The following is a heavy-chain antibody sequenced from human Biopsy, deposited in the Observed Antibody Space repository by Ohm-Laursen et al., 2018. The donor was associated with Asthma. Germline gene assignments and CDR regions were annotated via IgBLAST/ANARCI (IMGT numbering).Heavy chain of an antibody. J-gene: IGHJ6*02. Sequence: SVKVSCKTSGHTFNSAGITWVRQAPGQGLEWMGWIRVYNGNTKVAQKLQDRVTMITDTSTSTAYMELRSLRSDDTAVYFCARAVDYSHYYGIDVWGQGTTVTVS. D-gene: IGHD3-10*01. CDR2: IRVYNGNT. CDR1: GHTFNSAG. V-gene: IGHV1-18*01. CDR3: ARAVDYSHYYGIDV.